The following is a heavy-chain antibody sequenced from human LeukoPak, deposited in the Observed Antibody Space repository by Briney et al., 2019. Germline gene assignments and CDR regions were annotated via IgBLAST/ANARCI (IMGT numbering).Heavy chain of an antibody. Sequence: PGGSLRLSCAASGFTFSSYAMSWVRQAPGEGLEWVSAISGSGDATKYADSVKGQFTISRDNFKNTLYLQMNSLRAEDTAVYYCARGALFGHAYEQQLARGAFDIWGQGTMVTVSS. CDR2: ISGSGDAT. V-gene: IGHV3-23*01. CDR1: GFTFSSYA. J-gene: IGHJ3*02. D-gene: IGHD6-13*01. CDR3: ARGALFGHAYEQQLARGAFDI.